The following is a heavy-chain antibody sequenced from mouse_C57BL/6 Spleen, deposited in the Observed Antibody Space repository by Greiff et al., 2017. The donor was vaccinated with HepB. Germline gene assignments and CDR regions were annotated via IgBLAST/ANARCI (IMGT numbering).Heavy chain of an antibody. J-gene: IGHJ1*03. CDR1: GYTFTSYW. D-gene: IGHD1-1*01. CDR2: INPSNGGT. V-gene: IGHV1-53*01. CDR3: ARGDYYGSSPDPYWYFDV. Sequence: VQLQQPGTELVKPGASVKLSCKASGYTFTSYWMHWVKQRPGQGLEWIGNINPSNGGTNYNEKFKSKATLTVDKSSSTAYMQLSSLTSEDSAVYYCARGDYYGSSPDPYWYFDVWGTGTTVTVSS.